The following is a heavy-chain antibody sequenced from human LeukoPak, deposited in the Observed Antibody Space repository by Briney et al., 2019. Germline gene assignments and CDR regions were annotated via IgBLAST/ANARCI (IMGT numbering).Heavy chain of an antibody. Sequence: GGSLRLSCAASGFTFSSCGMHWVRQAPGKGLEWVAFIRYDGSNKYYADSVKGRFTISRDSSKNTLYLQMNSLRAEDTAVYYCAKQLYYDFWSGYPYYFDYWGQGTLVTVSS. CDR3: AKQLYYDFWSGYPYYFDY. CDR2: IRYDGSNK. D-gene: IGHD3-3*01. CDR1: GFTFSSCG. J-gene: IGHJ4*02. V-gene: IGHV3-30*02.